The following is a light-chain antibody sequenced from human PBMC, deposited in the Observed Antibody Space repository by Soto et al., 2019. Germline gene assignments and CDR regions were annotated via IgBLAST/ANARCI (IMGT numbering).Light chain of an antibody. CDR2: AAS. J-gene: IGKJ1*01. CDR3: QQYDSYSWT. V-gene: IGKV1-39*01. Sequence: DIQMTQSPSSLSASVGDRVTITCRASQSISSYLNWYQQKPGKAPKLLIYAASSLQSGVPSRFSGSGSGTDFTLTISNLQPEDFATYYCQQYDSYSWTFDQGTKVDIK. CDR1: QSISSY.